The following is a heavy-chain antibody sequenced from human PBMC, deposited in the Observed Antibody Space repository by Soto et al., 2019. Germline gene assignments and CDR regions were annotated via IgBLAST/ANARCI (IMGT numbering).Heavy chain of an antibody. V-gene: IGHV3-23*01. CDR2: VSDSGGST. D-gene: IGHD1-20*01. CDR1: GFTFRSYA. Sequence: GGSLRLSCAASGFTFRSYAMSWVRQAPGKGLECVSAVSDSGGSTYYADSVKGRFTISRDNSKNTLYLQMNSLRAEDTAVYYCAKDSYNWKLLDYWGQGILVTVSS. J-gene: IGHJ4*02. CDR3: AKDSYNWKLLDY.